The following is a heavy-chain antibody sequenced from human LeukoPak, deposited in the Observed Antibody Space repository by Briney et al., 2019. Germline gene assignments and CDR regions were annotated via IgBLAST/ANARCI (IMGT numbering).Heavy chain of an antibody. CDR1: GGSISSYY. CDR3: ARSTYYDFWSGYWFDP. CDR2: IYYSGST. V-gene: IGHV4-59*01. J-gene: IGHJ5*02. D-gene: IGHD3-3*01. Sequence: PSETLSLTCIVSGGSISSYYWSWIRQPPGKGLEWIGYIYYSGSTNYNPSLKSRVTISVDTSKNQFSLKLSSVTAADTAVYYCARSTYYDFWSGYWFDPWGQGTLVTVSS.